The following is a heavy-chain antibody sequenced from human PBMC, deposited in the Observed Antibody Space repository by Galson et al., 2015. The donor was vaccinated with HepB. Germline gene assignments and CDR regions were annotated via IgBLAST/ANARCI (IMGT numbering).Heavy chain of an antibody. CDR2: IYYSGST. CDR1: GGSISSYY. CDR3: ARDGPSSGWYRVGLADY. J-gene: IGHJ4*02. D-gene: IGHD6-19*01. Sequence: LTCTVSGGSISSYYWSWIRQPPGKGLEWIGYIYYSGSTNYNPSLKSRVTISVDTSKDQFSLKLSSVTAADTAVYYCARDGPSSGWYRVGLADYWGQGTLVTVSS. V-gene: IGHV4-59*01.